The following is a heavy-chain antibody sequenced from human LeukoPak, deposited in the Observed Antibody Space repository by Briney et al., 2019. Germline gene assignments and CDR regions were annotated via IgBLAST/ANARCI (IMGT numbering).Heavy chain of an antibody. CDR1: GFTFSDYY. Sequence: GGSLRLSCAASGFTFSDYYMSWIRQAPGKGLEWVSYISSTGGTIYNADSVKGRFSISRDSAKNSLYLQMNSLRAKDSAVYYCARGALWLGETVRSFDFWGQGTLVTVSS. V-gene: IGHV3-11*01. CDR2: ISSTGGTI. J-gene: IGHJ4*02. D-gene: IGHD3-10*01. CDR3: ARGALWLGETVRSFDF.